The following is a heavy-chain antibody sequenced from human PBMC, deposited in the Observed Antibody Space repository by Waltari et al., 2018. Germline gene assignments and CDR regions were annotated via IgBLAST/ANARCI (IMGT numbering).Heavy chain of an antibody. CDR3: ANRASYYGTSFDY. CDR2: ISGSGGST. CDR1: GFTFSNYA. V-gene: IGHV3-23*01. J-gene: IGHJ4*02. D-gene: IGHD1-26*01. Sequence: EVQLLESGGGLVQPGGSLRLSCAASGFTFSNYAMSWVRQAPGKGLEWVSAISGSGGSTYYADSVKGRFTISRDNSKNTLYRQMNSLRAEDTAVYYCANRASYYGTSFDYWGQGTLVTVSS.